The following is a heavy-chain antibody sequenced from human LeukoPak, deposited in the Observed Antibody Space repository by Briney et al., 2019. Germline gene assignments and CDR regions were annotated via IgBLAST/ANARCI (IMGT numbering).Heavy chain of an antibody. CDR2: IRSKANSYAT. CDR3: TRPGSSGWYNWFDP. D-gene: IGHD6-19*01. V-gene: IGHV3-73*01. J-gene: IGHJ5*02. CDR1: GFTFSGSA. Sequence: GGSLRLSCAASGFTFSGSAMHWVRQASGKGLEWVGRIRSKANSYATAYAASVKGRFTISRDDSKNTAYLQMNSLKTEDTAVYYCTRPGSSGWYNWFDPWGQGTLVTVSS.